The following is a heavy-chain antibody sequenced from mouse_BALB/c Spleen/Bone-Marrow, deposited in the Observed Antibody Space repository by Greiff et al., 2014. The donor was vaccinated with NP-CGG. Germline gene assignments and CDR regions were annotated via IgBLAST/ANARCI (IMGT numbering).Heavy chain of an antibody. CDR1: GYTFSSYW. CDR3: AALNYAGTYAPFDY. CDR2: ILPGSGST. V-gene: IGHV1-9*01. J-gene: IGHJ2*01. D-gene: IGHD1-1*01. Sequence: QVQLQQSGAELMKPGASVKISCKATGYTFSSYWIEWVKQRPGHGLEWIGEILPGSGSTNYNEKFKGKATFTADTSSSTAYMQLSSLTSEDSAVYYCAALNYAGTYAPFDYWGQGTTLTVSS.